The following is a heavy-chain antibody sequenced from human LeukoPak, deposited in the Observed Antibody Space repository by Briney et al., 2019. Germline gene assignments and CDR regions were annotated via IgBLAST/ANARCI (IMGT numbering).Heavy chain of an antibody. CDR2: IWYDGSNK. V-gene: IGHV3-33*01. D-gene: IGHD3-22*01. CDR3: ARDLEFASYYDSSGYYPLGY. J-gene: IGHJ4*02. CDR1: GFTFSGYG. Sequence: GRSLRLSCAASGFTFSGYGMHWVRQAPGKGLEWVAVIWYDGSNKYYADSVKGRFTISRDNSKNTLYLQMNSLRAEDTAVYYCARDLEFASYYDSSGYYPLGYWGQGTLVTVSS.